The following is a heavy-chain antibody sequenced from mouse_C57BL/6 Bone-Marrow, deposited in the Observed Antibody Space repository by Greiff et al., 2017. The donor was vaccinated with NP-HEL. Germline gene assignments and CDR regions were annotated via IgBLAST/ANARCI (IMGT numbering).Heavy chain of an antibody. CDR3: ARWGTTVVASYYAMDY. CDR2: INPSNGGT. D-gene: IGHD1-1*01. V-gene: IGHV1-53*01. Sequence: QVQLQQPGTELVKPGASVKLSCKASGYTFTSYWMHWVKQRPGQGLEWIGNINPSNGGTNYNEKFKSKATLTVDKSSSTAYMQLSSLTSEDSAVYYCARWGTTVVASYYAMDYWGQGTSVTVSS. J-gene: IGHJ4*01. CDR1: GYTFTSYW.